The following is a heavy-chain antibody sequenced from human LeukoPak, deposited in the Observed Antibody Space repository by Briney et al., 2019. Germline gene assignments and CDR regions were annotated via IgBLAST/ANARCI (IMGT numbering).Heavy chain of an antibody. D-gene: IGHD1-1*01. J-gene: IGHJ4*02. Sequence: GGPLRLSGAAPGFSFSSHAMCWVRQAPGKGLEWVSSIDISGGSTYYADSVQGRFTISRDNSKNTLYLQMNSLRAEDTALYYCANEVRPNDYWGQGTLVTVSS. V-gene: IGHV3-23*01. CDR1: GFSFSSHA. CDR3: ANEVRPNDY. CDR2: IDISGGST.